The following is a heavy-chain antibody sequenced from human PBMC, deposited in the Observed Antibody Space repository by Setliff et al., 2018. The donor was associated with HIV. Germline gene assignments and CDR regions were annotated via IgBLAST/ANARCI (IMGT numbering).Heavy chain of an antibody. CDR3: ARDSANGKTANLNYLDV. CDR1: GGSISSSGDY. D-gene: IGHD2-8*01. CDR2: IYYTGST. Sequence: SETLSLTCTVSGGSISSSGDYWSWVRQHPGKGLEWIGYIYYTGSTYSNPSLQSRVRISVDTSKNQFSLGLSSVTAADTAVYYCARDSANGKTANLNYLDVWGKGTTVTVS. V-gene: IGHV4-31*03. J-gene: IGHJ6*03.